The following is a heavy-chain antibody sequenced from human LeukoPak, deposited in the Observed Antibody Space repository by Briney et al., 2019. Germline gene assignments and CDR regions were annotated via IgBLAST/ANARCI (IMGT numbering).Heavy chain of an antibody. CDR3: ASGYYYYYMDV. V-gene: IGHV3-53*01. Sequence: GGSLRLSCAASGFTVSSNYMSWVRQAPGKGLEWVSVIYSGGSTYYADSVKGRFTISRDNSKNTLYLQMNSLRAEDTALYYCASGYYYYYMDVWGKGTTVTVSS. CDR2: IYSGGST. CDR1: GFTVSSNY. J-gene: IGHJ6*03.